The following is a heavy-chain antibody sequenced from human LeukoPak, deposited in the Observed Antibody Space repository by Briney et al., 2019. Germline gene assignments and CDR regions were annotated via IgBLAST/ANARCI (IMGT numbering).Heavy chain of an antibody. D-gene: IGHD6-19*01. J-gene: IGHJ4*02. Sequence: PSETLSLTCTVSGGSISSGSYYWSWIRQPAGKGLEWIGRIYTSGSTNYNPSLKSRVTISVDTSKNQFSLKLSSVTAADTAVYYCARGPRRSEQWLVYFDYWGQGTLVTVSS. CDR1: GGSISSGSYY. CDR3: ARGPRRSEQWLVYFDY. CDR2: IYTSGST. V-gene: IGHV4-61*02.